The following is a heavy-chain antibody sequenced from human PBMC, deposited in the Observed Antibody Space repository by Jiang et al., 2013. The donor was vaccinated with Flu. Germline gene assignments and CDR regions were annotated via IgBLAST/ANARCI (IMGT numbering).Heavy chain of an antibody. D-gene: IGHD1-26*01. CDR2: IYYSGST. V-gene: IGHV4-59*01. CDR3: ARGSGSLSYYYYGMDV. J-gene: IGHJ6*02. CDR1: GGSISSYY. Sequence: GSGLVKPSETLSLTCTVSGGSISSYYWSWIRQPPGKGLEWIGYIYYSGSTNYNPSLKSRVTISLHTSKNQFSLKLSSVTAADTAVYYCARGSGSLSYYYYGMDVWGQGTTVTVSS.